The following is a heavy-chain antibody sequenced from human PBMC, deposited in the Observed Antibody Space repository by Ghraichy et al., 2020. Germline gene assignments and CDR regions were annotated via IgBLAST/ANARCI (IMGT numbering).Heavy chain of an antibody. CDR3: ARVSMGEDFGY. V-gene: IGHV3-48*04. CDR2: ISSSSSAI. CDR1: QFTFSKYS. J-gene: IGHJ4*02. D-gene: IGHD3-16*01. Sequence: GGSLRLSCVASQFTFSKYSMNWVRQAPGKGLEWISYISSSSSAIYYADSVKGRFTISRDNAKNSLYLQMNSLRAEDTALYYCARVSMGEDFGYWGQGTLVTVSS.